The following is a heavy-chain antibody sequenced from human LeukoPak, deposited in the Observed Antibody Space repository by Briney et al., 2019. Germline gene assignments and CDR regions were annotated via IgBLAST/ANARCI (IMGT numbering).Heavy chain of an antibody. J-gene: IGHJ4*02. V-gene: IGHV3-9*01. Sequence: GRSLRLSCAASGFSFDDYAMHWVRQAPGKGLEWVSGISWNSGSIGYADSVKGRFTISRDNAKNSLYLQMNSLRAEDTALYYCAKDRSGYGDYFDYWGQGTLVTVSS. CDR1: GFSFDDYA. CDR3: AKDRSGYGDYFDY. CDR2: ISWNSGSI. D-gene: IGHD5-12*01.